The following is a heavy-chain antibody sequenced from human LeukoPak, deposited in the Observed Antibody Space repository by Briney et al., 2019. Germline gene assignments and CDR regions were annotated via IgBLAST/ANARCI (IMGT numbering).Heavy chain of an antibody. J-gene: IGHJ4*02. CDR3: ASNPPWYYGSGSYYIGSDFDY. D-gene: IGHD3-10*01. Sequence: GASVEVSCKASGGTFSSYAISWVRQAPGQGVEWMGGIIPIFGTANYAQKFQGRVTITADESTSTAYMELSSLRSEDTAVYYCASNPPWYYGSGSYYIGSDFDYWGQGTLVTVSS. CDR2: IIPIFGTA. V-gene: IGHV1-69*13. CDR1: GGTFSSYA.